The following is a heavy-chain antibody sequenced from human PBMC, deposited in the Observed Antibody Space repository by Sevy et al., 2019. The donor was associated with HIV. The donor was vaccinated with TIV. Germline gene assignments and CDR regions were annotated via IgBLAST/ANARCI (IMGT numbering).Heavy chain of an antibody. CDR1: EFIFISYA. Sequence: GESLKISCAASEFIFISYAMSWVRQAPGKGLEWVSSISGSGGSTYHADSVKGRFTVSRDNSKNMLYLQMNSLRAEDTAVYYCAKEELSGFYWGQGTLVTVSS. V-gene: IGHV3-23*01. CDR3: AKEELSGFY. D-gene: IGHD6-19*01. J-gene: IGHJ4*02. CDR2: ISGSGGST.